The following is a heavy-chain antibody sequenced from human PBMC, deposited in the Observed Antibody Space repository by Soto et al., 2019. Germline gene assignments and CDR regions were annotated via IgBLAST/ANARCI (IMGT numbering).Heavy chain of an antibody. V-gene: IGHV3-9*02. D-gene: IGHD3-10*01. Sequence: EVQLVESGGGLVQPGRSLRLSCVASGFTSNDHAMHWIRQAPWKGLEWVSGIYWNGGGKGYADSVKGRFTISRDNAKNSLYLQMNSLPPDDSALYYCLKDISPGGLENWGQGTLVTVSS. CDR1: GFTSNDHA. J-gene: IGHJ4*02. CDR2: IYWNGGGK. CDR3: LKDISPGGLEN.